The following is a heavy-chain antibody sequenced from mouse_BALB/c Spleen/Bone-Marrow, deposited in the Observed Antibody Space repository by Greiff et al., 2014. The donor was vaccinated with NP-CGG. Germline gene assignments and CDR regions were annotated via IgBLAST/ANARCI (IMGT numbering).Heavy chain of an antibody. CDR1: GYTFTDYI. CDR3: ARRKNVWFAY. Sequence: VQRVESGPELVKPGASVKMSCKASGYTFTDYIISWVKQRVGQGLEWIGEIYSGTGSTYYNEKFKGKATLTADKSSNIAYMQLSSLTSEDSAVYFCARRKNVWFAYWGQGTLVTVSA. J-gene: IGHJ3*01. CDR2: IYSGTGST. V-gene: IGHV1-77*01.